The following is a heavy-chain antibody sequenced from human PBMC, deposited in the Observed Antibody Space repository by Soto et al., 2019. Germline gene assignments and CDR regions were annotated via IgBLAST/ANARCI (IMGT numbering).Heavy chain of an antibody. J-gene: IGHJ4*02. V-gene: IGHV1-69*12. Sequence: QVQLVQSGAEVKKPGSSVKVSCKASGGTFSSYAISWVRQAPGQGLEGMGGIIPIFGTANYAQNFQGRVTITADESTSKAYMELISLRSEDTAVYYCAMGVVITRIDYWGQGTLVTVSS. D-gene: IGHD3-10*01. CDR1: GGTFSSYA. CDR3: AMGVVITRIDY. CDR2: IIPIFGTA.